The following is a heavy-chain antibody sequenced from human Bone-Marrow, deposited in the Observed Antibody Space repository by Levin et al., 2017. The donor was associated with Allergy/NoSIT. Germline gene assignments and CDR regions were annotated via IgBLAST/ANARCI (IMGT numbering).Heavy chain of an antibody. J-gene: IGHJ6*02. CDR1: GFTLRSFT. CDR3: ATEMTAEMSGMGV. V-gene: IGHV3-30-3*01. Sequence: GGSLRLSCAASGFTLRSFTLYWVRQAPGKGLEWVSTMSADGNNVYYADSVRGRFTISRDNSKKTLYLQMDSLRTEDSAVYFCATEMTAEMSGMGVWGPGTTVTVSS. D-gene: IGHD2-21*02. CDR2: MSADGNNV.